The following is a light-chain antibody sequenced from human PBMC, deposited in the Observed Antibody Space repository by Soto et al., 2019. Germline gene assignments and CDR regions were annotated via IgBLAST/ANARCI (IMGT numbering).Light chain of an antibody. CDR2: GAS. CDR1: QTVSSRY. CDR3: QQYGRSPPFT. V-gene: IGKV3-20*01. Sequence: EIVLTQSPGTPSLSPGERATLSCRASQTVSSRYLAWYQQKPSQAPRLLMYGASNRATGIPDRFSDSGSGTDFTLTISRLEPEDFAVYFCQQYGRSPPFTFGQGTKVDIK. J-gene: IGKJ2*01.